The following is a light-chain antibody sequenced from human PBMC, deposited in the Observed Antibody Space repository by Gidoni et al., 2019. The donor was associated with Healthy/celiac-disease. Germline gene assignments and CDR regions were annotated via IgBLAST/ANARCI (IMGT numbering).Light chain of an antibody. CDR2: AAS. V-gene: IGKV1-39*01. CDR3: QQSDSRWT. CDR1: QSISSY. Sequence: DIQMTQSPSSLSASVGVRVTITCRASQSISSYLNWYQQKPGKAPKLLIYAASSLQSGVPSRFSGSGSGTDFTLTISSLQPEDFATYYCQQSDSRWTCXXXTKVEIK. J-gene: IGKJ1*01.